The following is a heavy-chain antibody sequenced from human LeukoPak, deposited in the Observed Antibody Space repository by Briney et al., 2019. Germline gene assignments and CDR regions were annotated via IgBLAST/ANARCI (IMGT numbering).Heavy chain of an antibody. V-gene: IGHV4-39*01. CDR2: IYYSGST. Sequence: SETLSLTCTVSGGSISSSSYYWGWIRQPPGKGLEWIGSIYYSGSTYYNPSLKSQVTISVDTSKNQFSLKLSSVTAADTAVYYCARQSYGAAWDYWGQGTLVTVSS. CDR1: GGSISSSSYY. J-gene: IGHJ4*02. D-gene: IGHD4-17*01. CDR3: ARQSYGAAWDY.